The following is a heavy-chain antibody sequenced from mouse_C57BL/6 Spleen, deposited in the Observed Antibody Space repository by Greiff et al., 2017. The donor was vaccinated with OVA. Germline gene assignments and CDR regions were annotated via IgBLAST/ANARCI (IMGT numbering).Heavy chain of an antibody. CDR1: GYTFTDYN. V-gene: IGHV1-18*01. Sequence: EVQLQQSGPELVKPGASVKIPCKASGYTFTDYNMDWVKQSHGKSLEWIGDINPNNGGTIYNQKLMGKAPLTVVKSSSTAYMELRSLTSEYTAVYYCARGYDSSSPMDYWGQGTSVTVSS. J-gene: IGHJ4*01. CDR3: ARGYDSSSPMDY. CDR2: INPNNGGT. D-gene: IGHD1-1*01.